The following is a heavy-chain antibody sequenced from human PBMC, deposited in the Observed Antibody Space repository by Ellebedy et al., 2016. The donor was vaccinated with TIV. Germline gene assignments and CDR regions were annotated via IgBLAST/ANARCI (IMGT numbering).Heavy chain of an antibody. J-gene: IGHJ5*01. Sequence: GESLKISCETSGYSFTKHWIGWVRQMAGKGPEWMGTIYPGDSDTIYSRLFQGQVTISADGATTAYLEWSSLKASDTAMYYCARALDVNYPNWFDSWGQGTLVTVSS. CDR2: IYPGDSDT. CDR1: GYSFTKHW. CDR3: ARALDVNYPNWFDS. V-gene: IGHV5-51*01. D-gene: IGHD2-8*01.